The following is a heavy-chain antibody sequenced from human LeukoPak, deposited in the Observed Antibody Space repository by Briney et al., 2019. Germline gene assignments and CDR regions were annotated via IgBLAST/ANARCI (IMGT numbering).Heavy chain of an antibody. V-gene: IGHV3-21*01. CDR3: ARTYYDILTGYNPYFDY. CDR2: IRSSTSYI. J-gene: IGHJ4*02. Sequence: GGSLRLSCAASAFTCSDYAMNWVRQAPGKGLEWVSSIRSSTSYIYYADSVKGRFTISRDNAKNFLYLQMNSLRAEDTAVYYCARTYYDILTGYNPYFDYWGQGILVTVSS. CDR1: AFTCSDYA. D-gene: IGHD3-9*01.